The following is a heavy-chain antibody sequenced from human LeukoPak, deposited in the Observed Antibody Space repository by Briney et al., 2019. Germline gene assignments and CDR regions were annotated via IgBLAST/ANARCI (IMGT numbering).Heavy chain of an antibody. V-gene: IGHV1-58*01. CDR2: IVVGSGNT. D-gene: IGHD3-3*01. Sequence: SVKVSCKASGFTFTISAVQWVRQARGKRLEWIGWIVVGSGNTNYAQKFQERVTITRDMSTSTAYMELSSLRSEDTAVYYCASYDFWSGYPPPVDAFDIWGQGTMVTVSS. CDR1: GFTFTISA. CDR3: ASYDFWSGYPPPVDAFDI. J-gene: IGHJ3*02.